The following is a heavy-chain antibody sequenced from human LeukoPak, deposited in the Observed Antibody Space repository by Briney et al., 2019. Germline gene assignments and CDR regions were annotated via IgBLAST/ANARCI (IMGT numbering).Heavy chain of an antibody. Sequence: PGGSLRLSCAASGFTFSNAWMSWVRQAPGKGLEWVSALSGSGDTTYYGDSERGRFTISRDNSKNTLYLQINSLRAEDTAVYFCAKDRVGAMLYFDLWGQGTLVTVSS. CDR2: LSGSGDTT. J-gene: IGHJ4*02. CDR3: AKDRVGAMLYFDL. V-gene: IGHV3-23*01. D-gene: IGHD1-26*01. CDR1: GFTFSNAW.